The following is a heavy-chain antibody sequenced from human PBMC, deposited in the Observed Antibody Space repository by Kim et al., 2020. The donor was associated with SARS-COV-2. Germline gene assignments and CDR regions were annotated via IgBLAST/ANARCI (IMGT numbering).Heavy chain of an antibody. Sequence: GGSLRLSCAASGFTFSSYAMSWVRQAPGKGLEWVSVIYSGGSSTYYADSVKGRFTISRDNSKNTLYLQMNSLRAEDTAVYYCAKDRDGYNADPFDYWGQGTLVTVSS. J-gene: IGHJ4*02. CDR1: GFTFSSYA. CDR2: IYSGGSST. D-gene: IGHD2-21*01. CDR3: AKDRDGYNADPFDY. V-gene: IGHV3-23*03.